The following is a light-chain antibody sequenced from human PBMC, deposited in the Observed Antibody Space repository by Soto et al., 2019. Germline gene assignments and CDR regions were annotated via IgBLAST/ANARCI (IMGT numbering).Light chain of an antibody. CDR3: QQYDRSPET. CDR1: QSISSGG. J-gene: IGKJ3*01. V-gene: IGKV3-20*01. CDR2: GAS. Sequence: EIVLTQSPGTLSLSPGERATLSCRASQSISSGGLAWYQQKPGQAPRLLIYGASSRATGIPDRFSGRGSGTDFPLTINTLEPEDFAGYFCQQYDRSPETFGPGTKVYIK.